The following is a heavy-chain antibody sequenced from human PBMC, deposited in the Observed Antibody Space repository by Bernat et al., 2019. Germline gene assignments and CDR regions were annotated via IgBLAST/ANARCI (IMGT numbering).Heavy chain of an antibody. CDR1: GGSISSSSYY. CDR3: ARVVPAAIHDY. CDR2: IYYSGST. D-gene: IGHD2-2*01. V-gene: IGHV4-39*01. Sequence: QLQLQESGPGLVKPSETLSLTCTVSGGSISSSSYYWGWIRQPPGKGLEWIGSIYYSGSTYYNPSLKSRVTISVDTSKNQFSLKLSSVTAADTAVYYCARVVPAAIHDYWGQGTLVTVSS. J-gene: IGHJ4*02.